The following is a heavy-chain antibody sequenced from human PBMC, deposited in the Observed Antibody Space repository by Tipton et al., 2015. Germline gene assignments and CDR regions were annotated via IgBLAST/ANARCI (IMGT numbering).Heavy chain of an antibody. J-gene: IGHJ4*02. Sequence: SLRLSCAASGFTFNIYAMSWVRQAPGQGLEWVSSISGTGGTTYYAESARGRFTISRDNSKNTLYLQMSSLRAEDTAVYYCVKDGYFYDNSGYSPLDYWGQGTLVTVSS. V-gene: IGHV3-23*01. CDR1: GFTFNIYA. CDR3: VKDGYFYDNSGYSPLDY. D-gene: IGHD3-22*01. CDR2: ISGTGGTT.